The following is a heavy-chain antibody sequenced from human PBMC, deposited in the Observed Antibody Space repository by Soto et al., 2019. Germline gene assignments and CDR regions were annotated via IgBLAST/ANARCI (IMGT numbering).Heavy chain of an antibody. CDR1: GYTFTGYY. CDR3: AMVDNYVTPNPKDV. CDR2: ISPYSGNT. D-gene: IGHD3-16*01. V-gene: IGHV1-18*04. Sequence: ASVKVPCKASGYTFTGYYMHWVRQAPGQGLEWMGWISPYSGNTHYASKVQGRLTMTTDTSTSTAYMDLGSLTSDDTAVYYCAMVDNYVTPNPKDVWGQGTTVTLSS. J-gene: IGHJ6*02.